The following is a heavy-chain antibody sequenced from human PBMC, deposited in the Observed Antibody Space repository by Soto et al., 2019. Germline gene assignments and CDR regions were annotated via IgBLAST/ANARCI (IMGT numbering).Heavy chain of an antibody. J-gene: IGHJ4*02. CDR3: ATGSLKPPPYSSGWFPFDY. D-gene: IGHD6-19*01. Sequence: ASVKVSCKVSGYTLTELSMHWVRQAPGKGLEWMGGFDPEDGETIYAQKFQGRVTMTEDTSTDTAYMELSSLRSEDTAVYYCATGSLKPPPYSSGWFPFDYLGPGNPGHRLL. CDR2: FDPEDGET. CDR1: GYTLTELS. V-gene: IGHV1-24*01.